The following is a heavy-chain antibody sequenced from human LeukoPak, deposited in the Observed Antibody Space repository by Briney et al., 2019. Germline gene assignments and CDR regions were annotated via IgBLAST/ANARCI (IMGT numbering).Heavy chain of an antibody. D-gene: IGHD2-2*01. CDR2: INTDGKTT. V-gene: IGHV3-74*01. Sequence: GGSLRLSCAASGFTVSDSFMTWVRQAPGKGLVWVSRINTDGKTTSYADSVKGRFTISRDNPKNTLYLQMNILRAEDTAIYYCARYCTSTSCAFEYWGQGTLVTVSS. J-gene: IGHJ4*02. CDR1: GFTVSDSF. CDR3: ARYCTSTSCAFEY.